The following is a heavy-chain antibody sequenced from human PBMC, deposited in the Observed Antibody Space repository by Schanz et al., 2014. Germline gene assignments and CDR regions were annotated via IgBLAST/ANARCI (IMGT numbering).Heavy chain of an antibody. V-gene: IGHV3-30-3*01. CDR3: ARDLLVSHYDFWSGNDY. CDR2: ISYDGNTK. Sequence: QVQLVESGGGVVQPGGSLRLSCAASGFTFNSYAFHWVRQAPGKGLEWVALISYDGNTKYYADSVKGRFTISRDNSKNTLYLRMNSLRADDTAVYYCARDLLVSHYDFWSGNDYWGQGTLXTVSS. CDR1: GFTFNSYA. D-gene: IGHD3-3*01. J-gene: IGHJ4*02.